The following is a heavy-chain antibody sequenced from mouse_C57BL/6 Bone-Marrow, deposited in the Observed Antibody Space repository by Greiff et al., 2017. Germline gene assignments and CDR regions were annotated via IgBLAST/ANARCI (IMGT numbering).Heavy chain of an antibody. CDR1: GYTFTDYN. CDR2: ITPNNGGT. Sequence: VQLQQSGPELVKPGASVKIPCKASGYTFTDYNMDWVKQSHGQSLEWIGDITPNNGGTISNQKFKGKATLTVDQSSSTAYMELRSLTSEYTAVYYCAREAVTTVGATDWYFDVWGTGTTVTVAS. D-gene: IGHD1-1*01. CDR3: AREAVTTVGATDWYFDV. J-gene: IGHJ1*03. V-gene: IGHV1-18*01.